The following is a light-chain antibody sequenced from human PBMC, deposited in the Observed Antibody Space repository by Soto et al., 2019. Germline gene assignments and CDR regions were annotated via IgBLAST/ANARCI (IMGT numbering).Light chain of an antibody. Sequence: QSVLTQPPSASGAPGQWVTIACAGSSYNIGSNTVNWYQQLPGTAPKLLIYRTNQRPSGVPDRFSGSKSGTSGSLAISGLQADDEADYYCAACDDSLNGPVFGGGTKLTVL. J-gene: IGLJ2*01. V-gene: IGLV1-44*01. CDR3: AACDDSLNGPV. CDR2: RTN. CDR1: SYNIGSNT.